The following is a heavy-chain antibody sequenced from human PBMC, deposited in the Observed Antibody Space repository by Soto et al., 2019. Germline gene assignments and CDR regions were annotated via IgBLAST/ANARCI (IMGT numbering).Heavy chain of an antibody. J-gene: IGHJ4*02. CDR2: INDDGSHT. Sequence: EVQLLESGGGLVQPGGSLRLSCAASGFTFKSWALSWVRQAPGKGLEWVSRINDDGSHTNYADSVKGRFTISRDNAKNTLYLQMNDLRAEDTAVYYCTRGPRSTSTGTGAFWGQGTLVTVSS. CDR3: TRGPRSTSTGTGAF. CDR1: GFTFKSWA. V-gene: IGHV3-74*02. D-gene: IGHD1-1*01.